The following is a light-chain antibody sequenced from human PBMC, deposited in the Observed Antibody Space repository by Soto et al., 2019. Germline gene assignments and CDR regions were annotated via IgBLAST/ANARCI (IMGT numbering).Light chain of an antibody. CDR2: EVT. CDR3: SSFAGSNIWV. J-gene: IGLJ3*02. Sequence: QSVLTQPPSASGSPGQSVTISCTGSNVGEYDYVSWYQQHPGKAPKLMIHEVTKQPSGVPDRFSGSKSGNTASLTVSGLQAEDEADYYCSSFAGSNIWVFGGGTKLTVL. CDR1: NVGEYDY. V-gene: IGLV2-8*01.